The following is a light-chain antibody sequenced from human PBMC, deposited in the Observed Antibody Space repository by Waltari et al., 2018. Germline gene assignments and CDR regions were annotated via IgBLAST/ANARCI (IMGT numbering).Light chain of an antibody. V-gene: IGLV2-14*03. CDR3: SSYTSSSRV. CDR2: DVS. Sequence: QSALTQPASVSGSPGQSITISCTGTSSDVGGYNYVSWYQQHPGKAPKLMIYDVSKRPAGVVNRFAGSKSGNTASLTIAGLQTEDEADYYCSSYTSSSRVFGGGTKLTVL. J-gene: IGLJ3*02. CDR1: SSDVGGYNY.